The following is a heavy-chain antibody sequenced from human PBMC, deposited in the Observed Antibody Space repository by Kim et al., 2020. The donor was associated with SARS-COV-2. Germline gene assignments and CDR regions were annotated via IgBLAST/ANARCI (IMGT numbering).Heavy chain of an antibody. CDR2: IYSSGGT. Sequence: SETLSLTCTVSGGSVSGGSYYWSWIRQPPGKGLEWVGFIYSSGGTNYNPSLKSRVGISVDTSKNQFSLSLSSVIAADTAVYYCARDSGPTAYYDYWGQGILVTVSS. V-gene: IGHV4-61*01. CDR1: GGSVSGGSYY. CDR3: ARDSGPTAYYDY. J-gene: IGHJ4*02. D-gene: IGHD3-10*01.